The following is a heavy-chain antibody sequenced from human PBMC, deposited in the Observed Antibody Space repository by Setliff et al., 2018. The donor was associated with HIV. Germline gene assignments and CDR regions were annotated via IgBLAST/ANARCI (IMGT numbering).Heavy chain of an antibody. D-gene: IGHD2-15*01. V-gene: IGHV3-30*02. Sequence: GGSLRLSCATSGFIFKTYDIHWVRQAPGKGLEWVTFIRFNGNDKYYADSVRGRFTISRDNSKNTLFLQMNSLTAEDTAVYYCVQDYCSHDSCNPFDYWGQGTLVTVSS. CDR3: VQDYCSHDSCNPFDY. CDR2: IRFNGNDK. J-gene: IGHJ4*02. CDR1: GFIFKTYD.